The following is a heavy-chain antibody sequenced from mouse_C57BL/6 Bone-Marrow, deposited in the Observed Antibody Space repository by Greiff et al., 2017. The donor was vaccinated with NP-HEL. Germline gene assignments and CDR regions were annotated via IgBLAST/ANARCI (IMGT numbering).Heavy chain of an antibody. V-gene: IGHV1-64*01. J-gene: IGHJ3*01. CDR3: ARGRITTEAY. CDR1: GYTFTSYW. Sequence: QVQLKQPGAELVKPGASVKLSCKASGYTFTSYWMHWVKQRPGQGLEWIGMILPNSGSTNYNEKFKSKATLTVDKSSSTAYMHIRSLASEDSAVYYCARGRITTEAYWGQGTLVTVSA. D-gene: IGHD1-1*01. CDR2: ILPNSGST.